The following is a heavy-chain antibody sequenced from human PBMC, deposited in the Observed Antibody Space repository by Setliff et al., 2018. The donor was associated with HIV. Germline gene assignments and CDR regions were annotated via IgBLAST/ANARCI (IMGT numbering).Heavy chain of an antibody. D-gene: IGHD3-3*01. CDR1: GGSISSGGYY. CDR3: APYNTRSGYYSMGWFDP. Sequence: SETLSLTCTVSGGSISSGGYYWSWIRQHPGKGLEWIGYIHYTGSTYYNPSLKSRVTISVNTSKNQFSLKLSSVTAADTAVYYCAPYNTRSGYYSMGWFDPWGQGTLVTVSS. CDR2: IHYTGST. V-gene: IGHV4-31*03. J-gene: IGHJ5*02.